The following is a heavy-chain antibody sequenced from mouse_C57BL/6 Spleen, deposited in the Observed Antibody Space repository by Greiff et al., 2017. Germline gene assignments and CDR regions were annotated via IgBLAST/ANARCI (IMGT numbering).Heavy chain of an antibody. V-gene: IGHV1-76*01. Sequence: VQLQQSGAELVRPGASVTLSCKASGYTFTDYYINWVKQRPGQGLEWIARIYPGSGNTYYNEKFKGKATLTAEKSSSTAYMQLSSLTSEDSAVYFGARSPAIDYWGQGTSVTVSS. CDR1: GYTFTDYY. CDR3: ARSPAIDY. CDR2: IYPGSGNT. J-gene: IGHJ4*01.